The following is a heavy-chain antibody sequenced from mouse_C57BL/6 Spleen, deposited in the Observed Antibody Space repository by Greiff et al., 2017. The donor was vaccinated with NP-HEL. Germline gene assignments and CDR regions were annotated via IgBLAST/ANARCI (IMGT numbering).Heavy chain of an antibody. D-gene: IGHD1-1*01. CDR2: INPSTGGT. CDR3: ARGGNYYGSSYDYYFDY. V-gene: IGHV1-42*01. CDR1: GYSFTGYY. Sequence: VQLQQSGPELVKPGASVKISCKASGYSFTGYYMNWVKQSPEKSLEWIGEINPSTGGTTYNQKFKAKATLTVDKSSSTAYMQLKSLTSEDFAVYYCARGGNYYGSSYDYYFDYWGQGTTLTVSS. J-gene: IGHJ2*01.